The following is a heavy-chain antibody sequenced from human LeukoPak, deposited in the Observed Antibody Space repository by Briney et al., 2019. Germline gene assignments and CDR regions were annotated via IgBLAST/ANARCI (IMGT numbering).Heavy chain of an antibody. Sequence: SETLSLTCTVSGGSISSYYWSWIRQPPGKGLEWIGYIYYSGSTNYNPSLKSRVTMSVDTSKNQFSLKLSSVTAADTAVYYCARDANWGSAYFDYWGQGALVTVSS. CDR3: ARDANWGSAYFDY. V-gene: IGHV4-59*12. J-gene: IGHJ4*02. CDR2: IYYSGST. D-gene: IGHD7-27*01. CDR1: GGSISSYY.